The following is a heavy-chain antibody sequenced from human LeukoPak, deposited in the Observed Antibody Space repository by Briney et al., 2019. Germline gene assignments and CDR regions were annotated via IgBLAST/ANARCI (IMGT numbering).Heavy chain of an antibody. CDR2: IYYSGRT. D-gene: IGHD3-22*01. J-gene: IGHJ4*02. CDR1: GGSLSSSSYY. CDR3: ARGLYYYDSSGYYYVHYFDY. V-gene: IGHV4-39*01. Sequence: AETLTLTCTVSGGSLSSSSYYWGWSRQPPGKGREWYVSIYYSGRTYYNPSLKRRVTISVDTSKNQFSLKLSSVTAADTAVYYCARGLYYYDSSGYYYVHYFDYWGQGTLVTVSS.